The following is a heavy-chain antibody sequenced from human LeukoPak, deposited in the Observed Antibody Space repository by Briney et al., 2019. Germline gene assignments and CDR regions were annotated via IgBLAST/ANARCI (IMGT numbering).Heavy chain of an antibody. CDR1: GGTFSSYA. CDR2: ITPIFGTA. V-gene: IGHV1-69*06. J-gene: IGHJ5*02. D-gene: IGHD3-22*01. Sequence: ASVKVSCKASGGTFSSYAISWVRQAPGQGLEWMGGITPIFGTANYAQKFQGRVTITADKSTSTAYMELSSLRSEDTAGHHLARGFKKTMLVPNNGFDPWGQGPLVTVSS. CDR3: ARGFKKTMLVPNNGFDP.